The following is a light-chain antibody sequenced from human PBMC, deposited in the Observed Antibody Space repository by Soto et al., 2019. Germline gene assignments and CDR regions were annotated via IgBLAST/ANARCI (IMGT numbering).Light chain of an antibody. V-gene: IGKV3-15*01. CDR2: AAS. J-gene: IGKJ5*01. CDR3: QQYYNWPT. CDR1: QSVSSN. Sequence: EIVMTQSPVTLSVSPGERATLSCRASQSVSSNLAWYQQKPGQAPRLLIYAASTRATGIPARFSGSGSGTEFTLTSISLQSEDFAVYYCQQYYNWPTFGQGTRLEIK.